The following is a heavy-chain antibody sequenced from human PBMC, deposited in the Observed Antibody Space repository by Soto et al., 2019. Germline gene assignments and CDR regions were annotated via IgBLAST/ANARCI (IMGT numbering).Heavy chain of an antibody. Sequence: SETLSLTCAVYGGSFSGYYWRWISQPPGKEVEWLGEIIHSGSTNYNPSLKSRVTISVDTSKIQFSLKLSSVTAADTAVYYCARGSYGSGSYLRGNYYYYYGMDVWGQGTTVTVS. CDR1: GGSFSGYY. J-gene: IGHJ6*02. CDR3: ARGSYGSGSYLRGNYYYYYGMDV. CDR2: IIHSGST. D-gene: IGHD3-10*01. V-gene: IGHV4-34*01.